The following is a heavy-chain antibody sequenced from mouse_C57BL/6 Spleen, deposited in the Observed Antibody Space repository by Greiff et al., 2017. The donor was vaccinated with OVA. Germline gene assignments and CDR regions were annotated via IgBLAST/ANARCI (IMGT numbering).Heavy chain of an antibody. J-gene: IGHJ4*01. CDR1: GFTFSSYG. D-gene: IGHD2-5*01. CDR3: ARHSYSNSYAMDY. V-gene: IGHV5-6*01. CDR2: ISSGGSYT. Sequence: EVKLVESGGDLVKPGGSLKLSCAASGFTFSSYGMSWVRQTPDKRLEWVATISSGGSYTYYPDSVKGRFTISRDNAKNTLYLQMSSLKSEDTAMYYCARHSYSNSYAMDYWGQGTSVTVSS.